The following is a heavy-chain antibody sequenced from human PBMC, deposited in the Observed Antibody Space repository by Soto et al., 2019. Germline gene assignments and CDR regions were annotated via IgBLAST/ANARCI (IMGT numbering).Heavy chain of an antibody. J-gene: IGHJ6*03. D-gene: IGHD1-7*01. CDR3: ARQVKLWNYVSYYYYMDV. Sequence: SETLSLTCTVSGGSISSYYWSWIRQPPGKGLEWIGYIYYSGSTNYNPSLKSRVTISVDTSKNQFSLKLSSVTAADTAVYYCARQVKLWNYVSYYYYMDVWGKGTTVTVSS. CDR1: GGSISSYY. V-gene: IGHV4-59*08. CDR2: IYYSGST.